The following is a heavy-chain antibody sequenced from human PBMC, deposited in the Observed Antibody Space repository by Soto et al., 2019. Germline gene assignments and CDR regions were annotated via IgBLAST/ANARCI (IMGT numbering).Heavy chain of an antibody. CDR1: GASISSGDYY. V-gene: IGHV4-30-4*01. Sequence: SETLSLTCTVSGASISSGDYYWSWIRQPPGKGLEWLGYIYYFGSTYYNPSLKSRVTISVDTSNNQFSLKLSSVTAADTAVYHCARGGGYDDAFDIWGQGTLVTVSS. CDR3: ARGGGYDDAFDI. D-gene: IGHD6-19*01. CDR2: IYYFGST. J-gene: IGHJ3*02.